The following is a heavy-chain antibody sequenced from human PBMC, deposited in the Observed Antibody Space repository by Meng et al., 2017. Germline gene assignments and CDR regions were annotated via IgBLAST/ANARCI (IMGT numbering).Heavy chain of an antibody. CDR3: AKDQSGSYDPWFDP. D-gene: IGHD1-26*01. CDR2: ISGSGGST. V-gene: IGHV3-23*01. CDR1: GFTFSSYA. J-gene: IGHJ5*02. Sequence: LKISCAASGFTFSSYAMSWVRQAPGKGLEWVSAISGSGGSTYYADSVKGRFTIPRDNSKNTLYLQMNSLRAEDTAVYYCAKDQSGSYDPWFDPWGQGTLVTVSS.